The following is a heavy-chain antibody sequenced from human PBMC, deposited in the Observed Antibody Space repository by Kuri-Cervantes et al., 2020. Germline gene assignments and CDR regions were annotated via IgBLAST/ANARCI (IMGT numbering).Heavy chain of an antibody. CDR1: GYTFIDYY. V-gene: IGHV1-8*02. CDR2: MNPNNGNT. Sequence: ASVKVSCKASGYTFIDYYMHWVRQAPGQGLEWMGWMNPNNGNTGYAQKFQGRVTMTRSTSISTAYMELSSLTSEDTAVYYCTRGPRNYGFDYWGQGTLVTVSS. J-gene: IGHJ4*02. CDR3: TRGPRNYGFDY. D-gene: IGHD3-10*01.